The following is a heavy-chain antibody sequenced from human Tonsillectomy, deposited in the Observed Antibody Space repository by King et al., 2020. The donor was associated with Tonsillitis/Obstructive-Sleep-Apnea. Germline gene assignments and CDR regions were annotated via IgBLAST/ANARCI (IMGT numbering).Heavy chain of an antibody. J-gene: IGHJ3*02. CDR1: GFTFSSYA. V-gene: IGHV3-23*04. CDR3: AKSGYCSSTSCPRRGAFVI. D-gene: IGHD2-2*03. Sequence: VQLVESGGGLVQPGGSLRLSCAASGFTFSSYAMSWVRQAPGKGLEWVSAISGSGGSTYYADSVKGRFTISRDNSKNTLYLQMNSLRAEDTAVYYCAKSGYCSSTSCPRRGAFVIWGQGTMVTVSS. CDR2: ISGSGGST.